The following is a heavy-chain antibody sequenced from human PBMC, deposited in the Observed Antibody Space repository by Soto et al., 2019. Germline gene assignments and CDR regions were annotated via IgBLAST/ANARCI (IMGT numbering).Heavy chain of an antibody. D-gene: IGHD1-20*01. Sequence: ASVKVSCKASGYTFTSYAMHWVRQAPGQRLEWMGWINAGNGNTKYSQKFQGRVTITRDTSASTAYMELSSLRSEDTAVYYCARDGPITGTYNRFDPWGQGTLVTVSS. CDR1: GYTFTSYA. CDR2: INAGNGNT. CDR3: ARDGPITGTYNRFDP. V-gene: IGHV1-3*01. J-gene: IGHJ5*02.